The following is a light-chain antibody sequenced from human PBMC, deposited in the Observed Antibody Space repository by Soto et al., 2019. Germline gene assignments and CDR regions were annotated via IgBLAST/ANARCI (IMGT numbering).Light chain of an antibody. CDR2: QVS. CDR1: SSDVGTYNY. J-gene: IGLJ3*02. V-gene: IGLV2-14*01. CDR3: GTWDSSLSAGV. Sequence: QSALTQPASVSGSPGQSITLSCTGTSSDVGTYNYVSWYQQHPGKAPKLMISQVSNRPSGVSNRFSGSKSGNTASLTISGLQAEDEADYYCGTWDSSLSAGVFGGGTKLTVL.